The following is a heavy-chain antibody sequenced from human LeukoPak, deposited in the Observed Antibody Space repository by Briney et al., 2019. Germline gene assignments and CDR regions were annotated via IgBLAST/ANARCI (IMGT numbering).Heavy chain of an antibody. CDR2: ITPNGGST. V-gene: IGHV1-46*01. D-gene: IGHD2-2*01. Sequence: ASVKVSCKASGYTFISYYMHWVRQAPGQGLEWMGIITPNGGSTSYAQKFQGRVTMTRDTSTSTVYMELSSLRSEDTAVYSCARGSSQTADFDSWGQGTLVTVSS. CDR3: ARGSSQTADFDS. J-gene: IGHJ4*02. CDR1: GYTFISYY.